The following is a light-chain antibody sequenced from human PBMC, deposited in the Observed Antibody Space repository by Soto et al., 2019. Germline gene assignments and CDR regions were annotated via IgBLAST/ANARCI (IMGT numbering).Light chain of an antibody. J-gene: IGKJ4*01. CDR2: GAS. V-gene: IGKV1-39*01. CDR3: QQSFITPPLT. Sequence: DIQMTQSPSSLSASIGDIITITCRSSQSISTYLNWYQQKPGKAPKLLIYGASTLQNGVPSRFSGSRSATEYTLTISGLQPEYFATYYCQQSFITPPLTFGGGTKVEMK. CDR1: QSISTY.